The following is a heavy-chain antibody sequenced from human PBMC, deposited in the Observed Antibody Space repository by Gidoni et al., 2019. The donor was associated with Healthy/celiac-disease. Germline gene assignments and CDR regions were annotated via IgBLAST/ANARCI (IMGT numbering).Heavy chain of an antibody. J-gene: IGHJ4*02. CDR1: GFTFSSYS. V-gene: IGHV3-48*01. CDR2: ISSSSSTI. Sequence: EVQLVESGGGLVQPGGSLRLSCAASGFTFSSYSMNWVRQAPGKGLEWVSYISSSSSTIYYADSVKGRFTISRDNAKNSLYLQMNSLRAEDTAVYYCASEDDDYRLSVQPDYWGQGTLVTVSS. CDR3: ASEDDDYRLSVQPDY. D-gene: IGHD4-4*01.